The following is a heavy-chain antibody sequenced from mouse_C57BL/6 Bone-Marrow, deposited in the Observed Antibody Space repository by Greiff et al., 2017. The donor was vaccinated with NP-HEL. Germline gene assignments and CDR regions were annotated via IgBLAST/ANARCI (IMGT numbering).Heavy chain of an antibody. J-gene: IGHJ4*01. V-gene: IGHV5-4*01. D-gene: IGHD2-14*01. Sequence: EVKLMESGGGLVKPGGSLKLSCAASGFTFSSYAMSWVRQTPEQRLEWVATISDGGGYTYYPDNVKGRFTISRDNAKNNLYLQMSHLKSEDTAMYYCAREGYGAMDYWGQGTSVTVSS. CDR3: AREGYGAMDY. CDR1: GFTFSSYA. CDR2: ISDGGGYT.